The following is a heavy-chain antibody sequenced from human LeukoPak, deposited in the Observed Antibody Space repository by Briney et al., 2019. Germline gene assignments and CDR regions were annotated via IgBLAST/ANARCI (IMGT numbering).Heavy chain of an antibody. CDR3: ARLQSHDTLGGWFDP. J-gene: IGHJ5*02. CDR2: IYPGDSDT. CDR1: GYSFTSYW. V-gene: IGHV5-51*01. Sequence: TGESLKISCKGSGYSFTSYWIGWVRQMPGKGLEWMGIIYPGDSDTRYSPSFQGQVTISADKSISTAYLQWSSLKASDTAMYYCARLQSHDTLGGWFDPWGQGTLVTVSS. D-gene: IGHD3-16*01.